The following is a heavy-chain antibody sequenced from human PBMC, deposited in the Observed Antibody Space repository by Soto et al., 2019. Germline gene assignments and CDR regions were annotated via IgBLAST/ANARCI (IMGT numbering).Heavy chain of an antibody. CDR3: AKDWEILSYYYYMDV. D-gene: IGHD1-26*01. Sequence: EVQLVESGGGLVQPGRSLRLTCAASGFTFADYAMHWVRQAPGKGLEWVAGISWNGRSISYADSGKGRLTISRENANNSLYLQMNGLRAEDTALYYCAKDWEILSYYYYMDVWGKGTTVTVSS. CDR1: GFTFADYA. J-gene: IGHJ6*03. CDR2: ISWNGRSI. V-gene: IGHV3-9*01.